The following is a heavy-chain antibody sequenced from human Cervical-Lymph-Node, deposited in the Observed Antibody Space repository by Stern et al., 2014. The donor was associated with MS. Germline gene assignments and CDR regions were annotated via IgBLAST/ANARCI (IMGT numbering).Heavy chain of an antibody. CDR3: AREAIPRFYGMDV. V-gene: IGHV1-3*01. CDR2: INAGNGNT. CDR1: GDTFRGYA. J-gene: IGHJ6*02. Sequence: EQLVESGAEVKKPGASVRVSCKASGDTFRGYAMPWVRQAPGQGLEWMGWINAGNGNTEYSEKFQGRVTITRDTAASTAYMELSSLTSEDTAMYWCAREAIPRFYGMDVWGQGTTVTVSS.